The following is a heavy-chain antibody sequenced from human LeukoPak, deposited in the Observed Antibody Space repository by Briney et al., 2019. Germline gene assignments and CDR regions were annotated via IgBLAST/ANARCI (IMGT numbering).Heavy chain of an antibody. D-gene: IGHD6-13*01. V-gene: IGHV1-8*02. CDR2: VNPNSGNT. CDR1: EYTFTDYY. CDR3: ARLYSSSWYGDAFDI. Sequence: ASVKVSCKASEYTFTDYYMHWVRQAPGQGLEWMGWVNPNSGNTGYAQKFQGRVTMTRDTSTSTVYMELSSLRSEDTAVYYCARLYSSSWYGDAFDIWGQGTTVTVSS. J-gene: IGHJ3*02.